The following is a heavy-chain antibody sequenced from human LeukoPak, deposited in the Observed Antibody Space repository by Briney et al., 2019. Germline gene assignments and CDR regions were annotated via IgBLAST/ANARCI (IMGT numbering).Heavy chain of an antibody. V-gene: IGHV4-39*01. CDR3: ARRYYDILTGYYENY. CDR2: LYYSGTT. Sequence: SETLSLTCSVSGDSISSGNYYWGWIRQPPGKGLEWIGNLYYSGTTYYNPSFKSRVTISVDTSKNQFSLKLSSVTAADTAVYYCARRYYDILTGYYENYWGQGTLVTVSS. CDR1: GDSISSGNYY. J-gene: IGHJ4*02. D-gene: IGHD3-9*01.